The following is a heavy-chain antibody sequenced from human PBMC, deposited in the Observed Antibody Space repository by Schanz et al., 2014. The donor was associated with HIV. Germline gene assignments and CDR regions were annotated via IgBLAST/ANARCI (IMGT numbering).Heavy chain of an antibody. CDR3: ARVFGRTYGWPDY. CDR1: GFTFSSYS. D-gene: IGHD3-10*01. Sequence: EVQLVESGGGLVKPGGSLRLSCAASGFTFSSYSMNWVRQAPGKGLEWVSSISYTGTYMYYADSVKGRFTISRDNARTSLYLQMNSLRAEDTAVYYCARVFGRTYGWPDYWGQGTLVTVSS. V-gene: IGHV3-21*04. CDR2: ISYTGTYM. J-gene: IGHJ4*02.